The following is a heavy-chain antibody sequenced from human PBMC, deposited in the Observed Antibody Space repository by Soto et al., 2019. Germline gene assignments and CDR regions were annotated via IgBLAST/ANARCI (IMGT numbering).Heavy chain of an antibody. CDR1: GYTFTSYG. J-gene: IGHJ6*02. V-gene: IGHV1-18*01. CDR2: ISAYNGNT. CDR3: ARDLRVGANHYYYYGMDV. Sequence: QVQLVQSGAEVKKPGASVKVSCKASGYTFTSYGISWVRQAPGQGLEWMGWISAYNGNTNYAQKLQGRVTMTTDTXTXKXXMELRSLRSDDTAVYYCARDLRVGANHYYYYGMDVWGQGTTVTVSS. D-gene: IGHD1-26*01.